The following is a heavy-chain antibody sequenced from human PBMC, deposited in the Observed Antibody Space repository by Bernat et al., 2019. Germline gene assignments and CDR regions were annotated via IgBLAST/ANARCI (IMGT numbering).Heavy chain of an antibody. CDR2: VSNSGAS. D-gene: IGHD3-10*01. J-gene: IGHJ4*02. CDR1: GGSINSFY. V-gene: IGHV4-59*01. CDR3: ARGGLLWFGDPFDF. Sequence: QVQLQESGPGLVKPSETLALTCTVSGGSINSFYWSWIRQPPGKGLEWIAYVSNSGASKYNPSLRSRVTISIDTSNNQFSLQLNSVTAADTAVYYCARGGLLWFGDPFDFWGQGTLVTVSS.